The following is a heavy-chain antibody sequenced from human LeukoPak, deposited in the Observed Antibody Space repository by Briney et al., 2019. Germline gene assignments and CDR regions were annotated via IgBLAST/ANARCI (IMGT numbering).Heavy chain of an antibody. J-gene: IGHJ4*02. CDR3: ARDGYSFGHDFDY. V-gene: IGHV3-74*01. CDR2: IKGDGSST. D-gene: IGHD5-18*01. Sequence: GGSLRLSCAASGFTFSSYSMNWVRHTPGKGLVWVSRIKGDGSSTSYADSVKGRFTISRDNAKNTLYLQMNSLRAEDTAVYYCARDGYSFGHDFDYWGQGTLVTVSS. CDR1: GFTFSSYS.